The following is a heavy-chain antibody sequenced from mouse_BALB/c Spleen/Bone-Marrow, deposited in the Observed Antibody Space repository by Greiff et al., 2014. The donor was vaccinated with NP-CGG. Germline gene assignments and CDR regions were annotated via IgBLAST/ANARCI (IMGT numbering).Heavy chain of an antibody. Sequence: QLKQSGAELARPGSSVKISCKASGYAFSSYWMNWVKQRPGQGLEWIGQIYPGDGDTNYNGKFKGKATLTADKSSSTAYMQLSSLTSEDSAVYFCARGVPMDYWGQGTSVTVSS. J-gene: IGHJ4*01. CDR3: ARGVPMDY. V-gene: IGHV1-80*01. CDR1: GYAFSSYW. CDR2: IYPGDGDT.